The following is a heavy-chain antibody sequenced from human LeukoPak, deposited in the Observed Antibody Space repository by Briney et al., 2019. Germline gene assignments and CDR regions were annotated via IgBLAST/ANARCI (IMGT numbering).Heavy chain of an antibody. D-gene: IGHD6-19*01. CDR3: ARGSEYSSGWYEGDNWFDP. V-gene: IGHV3-48*04. CDR2: ISSSGSTI. Sequence: GSLRLSCAASGFTFSSYSMNWVRQAPGKGLEWVSYISSSGSTIYYADSVKGRFTISRDNAKNSLYLQMNSLRAEDTAVYYCARGSEYSSGWYEGDNWFDPWGQGTLVTVSS. CDR1: GFTFSSYS. J-gene: IGHJ5*02.